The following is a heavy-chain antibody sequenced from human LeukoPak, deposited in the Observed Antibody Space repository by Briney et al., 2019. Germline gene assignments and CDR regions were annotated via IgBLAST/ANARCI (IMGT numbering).Heavy chain of an antibody. J-gene: IGHJ3*02. CDR3: ARVIGHGGIDAFDI. CDR2: INHSGST. CDR1: GGSFSGYY. D-gene: IGHD3-16*01. V-gene: IGHV4-34*01. Sequence: SETLSLTCAVYGGSFSGYYWSWIRQPPGKGLEWIGEINHSGSTNYNPSLKSRVTISVDTSKNQFSLKLSSVTAADTAVYYCARVIGHGGIDAFDIWGQGTMVTVSS.